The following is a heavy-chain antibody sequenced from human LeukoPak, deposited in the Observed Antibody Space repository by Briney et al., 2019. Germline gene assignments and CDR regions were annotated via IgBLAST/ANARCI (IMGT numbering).Heavy chain of an antibody. J-gene: IGHJ4*02. CDR1: GYSISNDYY. Sequence: SETLSLTCTVSGYSISNDYYWGWIRQPAGKGLEWIGRIYTSGSTNYNPSLKSRVTISVDTSKNQFSLKLNSVIATDTAVYYCASEGTTFSSFDYWGQGTLVTVSS. CDR2: IYTSGST. D-gene: IGHD1-1*01. V-gene: IGHV4-61*02. CDR3: ASEGTTFSSFDY.